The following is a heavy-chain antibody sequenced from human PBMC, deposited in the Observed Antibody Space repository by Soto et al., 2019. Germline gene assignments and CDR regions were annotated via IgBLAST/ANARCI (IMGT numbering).Heavy chain of an antibody. CDR1: GFSLSTSGMC. J-gene: IGHJ6*03. D-gene: IGHD6-13*01. V-gene: IGHV2-70*11. CDR2: IDWDGDK. CDR3: ARITIAAAGTSYYYYMAV. Sequence: SGPTLVNPTQTLTLTCTFSGFSLSTSGMCVSWIRQPPGKALEWLARIDWDGDKYYSTSLKTRLTISKDTSKNQVVLTMTNMDPVDTATYYCARITIAAAGTSYYYYMAVWGKGTTVTVSS.